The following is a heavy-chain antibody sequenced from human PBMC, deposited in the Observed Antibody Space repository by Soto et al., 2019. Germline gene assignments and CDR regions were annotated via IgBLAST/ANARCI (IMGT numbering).Heavy chain of an antibody. Sequence: SVKVSCKASGGTFSSYAISWVRQAPGQGLEWMGGIIPIFGTANYAQKFQGRVTITADESTSTAYMELSSLRSEDTAVYYCARSGNGIVVVVAATHFDYWGQGTLVTVSS. D-gene: IGHD2-15*01. V-gene: IGHV1-69*13. CDR2: IIPIFGTA. CDR3: ARSGNGIVVVVAATHFDY. CDR1: GGTFSSYA. J-gene: IGHJ4*02.